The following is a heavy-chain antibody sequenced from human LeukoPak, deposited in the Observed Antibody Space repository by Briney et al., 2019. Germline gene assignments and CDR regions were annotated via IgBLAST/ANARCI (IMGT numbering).Heavy chain of an antibody. D-gene: IGHD4-17*01. Sequence: SETLSLTCTVSGGSISSGGYYWSWIRQHPGKGLEWIGEIYHSGSTNYNPSLKSRVSISVDKSKNQFSLKLYSVTAADTAVYYCARDSGLRSGMDVWGQGTTATVSS. V-gene: IGHV4-31*03. J-gene: IGHJ6*02. CDR3: ARDSGLRSGMDV. CDR2: IYHSGST. CDR1: GGSISSGGYY.